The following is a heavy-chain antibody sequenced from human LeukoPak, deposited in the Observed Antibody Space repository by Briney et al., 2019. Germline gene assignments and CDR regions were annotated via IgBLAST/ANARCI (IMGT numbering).Heavy chain of an antibody. CDR1: GFTFSSHG. D-gene: IGHD2-21*01. V-gene: IGHV3-23*01. CDR3: ARDGVEFYNWFDP. Sequence: GGTLRLSCAASGFTFSSHGMSWVRQAPGKGLEWVSGIVGGAGGTYYADSVKGRFTISRDNSKNTLYLQMNSLRAEDTAVYYCARDGVEFYNWFDPWGQGTLVTVSS. J-gene: IGHJ5*02. CDR2: IVGGAGGT.